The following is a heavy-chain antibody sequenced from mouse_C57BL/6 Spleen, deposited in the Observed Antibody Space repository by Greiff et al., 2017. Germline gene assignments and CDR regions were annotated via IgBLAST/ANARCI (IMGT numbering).Heavy chain of an antibody. CDR2: IYPRGGST. CDR1: GYTFTSYE. CDR3: ARDHYGNSAMDY. J-gene: IGHJ4*01. V-gene: IGHV1-85*01. Sequence: LVESGPELVKPGASVKLSCKASGYTFTSYEINWVKQRPGQGLEWIGLIYPRGGSTNYNEKFKGQATLTVDKSSSTAYLELHSLTSEDSAVYFCARDHYGNSAMDYWGQGTSVTVSS. D-gene: IGHD2-1*01.